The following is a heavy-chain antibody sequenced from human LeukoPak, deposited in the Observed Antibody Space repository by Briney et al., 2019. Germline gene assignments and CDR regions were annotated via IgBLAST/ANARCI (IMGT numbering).Heavy chain of an antibody. D-gene: IGHD6-13*01. V-gene: IGHV4-59*01. CDR3: ARTIAAAETNQWFDP. Sequence: SETLSLTCTVSGGSISSYYWSWIRQPPGKGLEWIGYIYHSGSTSYNPSLKSRVTISVDTSKNQFSLRLSSVTAADTAVYYCARTIAAAETNQWFDPWGQGTLVTVSS. CDR2: IYHSGST. J-gene: IGHJ5*02. CDR1: GGSISSYY.